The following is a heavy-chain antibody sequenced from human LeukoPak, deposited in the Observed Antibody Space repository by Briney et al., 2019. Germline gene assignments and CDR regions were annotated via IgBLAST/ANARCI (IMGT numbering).Heavy chain of an antibody. V-gene: IGHV1-18*01. CDR3: ARDSSKWFGELLSHYFDY. J-gene: IGHJ4*02. CDR2: ISAYNGNT. Sequence: GASVKGSCKASGYTFTSYGISWVRQAPGQGLEWMGWISAYNGNTNYAQKLQGRVTMTTDTSTSTAYMELRSLRSDDTAVFYCARDSSKWFGELLSHYFDYWGQGTLVTVSS. D-gene: IGHD3-10*01. CDR1: GYTFTSYG.